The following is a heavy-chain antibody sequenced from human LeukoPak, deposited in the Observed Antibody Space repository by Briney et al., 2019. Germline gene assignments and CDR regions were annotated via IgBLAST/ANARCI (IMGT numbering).Heavy chain of an antibody. CDR3: ARSGGIPSNFDY. V-gene: IGHV4-59*08. D-gene: IGHD3-16*01. J-gene: IGHJ4*02. CDR2: IYYSGST. Sequence: SETLSLTCTVSGGSTSSYYWSWIRQPPGKGLEWIGYIYYSGSTNYNPSLKSRVTISVDTSKNQFSLKLSSVTAADTAVYYCARSGGIPSNFDYWGQGTLVTVSS. CDR1: GGSTSSYY.